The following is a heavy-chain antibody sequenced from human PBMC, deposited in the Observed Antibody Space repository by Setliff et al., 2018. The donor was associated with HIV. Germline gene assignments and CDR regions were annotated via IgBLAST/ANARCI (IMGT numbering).Heavy chain of an antibody. D-gene: IGHD3-22*01. J-gene: IGHJ5*02. Sequence: SETLSLTCTVSGGYISGSSHYWGWIRQPPGKGLEWIGSISYSENIYYNPSLKSRVTISADTSKKQFSLKLSSVTAADTAIYYCTRVRLLYSDSSPVWFDPWGQGTLVTVSS. CDR3: TRVRLLYSDSSPVWFDP. CDR1: GGYISGSSHY. V-gene: IGHV4-39*07. CDR2: ISYSENI.